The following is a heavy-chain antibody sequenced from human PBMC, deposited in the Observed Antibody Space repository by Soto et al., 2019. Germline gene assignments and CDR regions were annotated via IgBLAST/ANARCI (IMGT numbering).Heavy chain of an antibody. Sequence: GGSLRLSCSASGFTFSSYAMHWVRQAPGKGLEYVSAISSNGGSTYYADSVKGRFTISRDNSKNTLYLQMGSLRAEDTAVYYCVKVLGYSYGYYFDYWGQGTLVTVSS. CDR2: ISSNGGST. J-gene: IGHJ4*02. D-gene: IGHD5-18*01. CDR1: GFTFSSYA. V-gene: IGHV3-64D*06. CDR3: VKVLGYSYGYYFDY.